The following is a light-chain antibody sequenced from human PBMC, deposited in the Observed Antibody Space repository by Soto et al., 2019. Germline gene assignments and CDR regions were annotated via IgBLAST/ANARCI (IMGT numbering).Light chain of an antibody. J-gene: IGKJ1*01. CDR2: TAS. Sequence: DIQMTQSPSTLSASVGDRVTITCRASQNIKNWLAWYQQKPGKVPKLLIYTASTLESGVPSRFSGSGSGTEFNLTIRSLQPDDFATYYCQQYNSYSRGTFGQGTKVEIK. CDR3: QQYNSYSRGT. V-gene: IGKV1-5*03. CDR1: QNIKNW.